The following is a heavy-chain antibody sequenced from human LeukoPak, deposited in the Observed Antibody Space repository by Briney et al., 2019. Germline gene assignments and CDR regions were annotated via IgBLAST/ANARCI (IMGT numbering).Heavy chain of an antibody. J-gene: IGHJ6*03. Sequence: GGSLRLSCAASGFTFSSYAMSWVRQAPGKGLEWVSAISGSGGSTYYADSVKGRFTISRDNSKNTLYLQMNSLRAEDAAVYYCAKHAGRYCSSTSCYPRGYYYYMDVWGKGTTVTVSS. CDR2: ISGSGGST. CDR1: GFTFSSYA. CDR3: AKHAGRYCSSTSCYPRGYYYYMDV. D-gene: IGHD2-2*01. V-gene: IGHV3-23*01.